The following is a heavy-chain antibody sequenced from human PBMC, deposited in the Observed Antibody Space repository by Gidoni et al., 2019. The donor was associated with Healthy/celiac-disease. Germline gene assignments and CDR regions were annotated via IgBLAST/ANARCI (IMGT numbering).Heavy chain of an antibody. CDR2: VDPEDGET. D-gene: IGHD2-2*01. CDR1: GYTFTDYY. Sequence: EVQLVQSGAEVKKPGATVKISCTVSGYTFTDYYMHWVQQAPGKGLEWMGLVDPEDGETIYAEKFQGRVTITADTSTDTAYMELSSLRSEDTAVYYCATAPYCSSTSCYLYAFDIWGQGTMVTVSS. J-gene: IGHJ3*02. CDR3: ATAPYCSSTSCYLYAFDI. V-gene: IGHV1-69-2*01.